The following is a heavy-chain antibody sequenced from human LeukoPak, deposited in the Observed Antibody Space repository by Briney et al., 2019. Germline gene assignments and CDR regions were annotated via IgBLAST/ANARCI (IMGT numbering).Heavy chain of an antibody. V-gene: IGHV4-38-2*02. CDR1: GYSISSGYY. D-gene: IGHD6-13*01. CDR3: ARDRLGIAAATYFDY. CDR2: IYHSGST. Sequence: SETLSLTCTVSGYSISSGYYWGWIRQPPGKGLEWIGSIYHSGSTYYNPSLKSRVTISVDTSKNQFSLKLSSVTAADTAVYYCARDRLGIAAATYFDYWGQGTLVTVSS. J-gene: IGHJ4*02.